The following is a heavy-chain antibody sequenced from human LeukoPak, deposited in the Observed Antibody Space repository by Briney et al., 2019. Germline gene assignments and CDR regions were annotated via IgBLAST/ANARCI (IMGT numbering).Heavy chain of an antibody. CDR3: ARVRSIAAAGLFDY. CDR2: IYTSGST. V-gene: IGHV4-4*07. Sequence: SETLSLTCTVSGGSISSYYWSLIRQPAGKGLEWIGRIYTSGSTNYNPSLKSRVTMSVDTSKNQFSLKLSSVTAADTAVYYCARVRSIAAAGLFDYWGQGTLVTVSS. D-gene: IGHD6-13*01. J-gene: IGHJ4*02. CDR1: GGSISSYY.